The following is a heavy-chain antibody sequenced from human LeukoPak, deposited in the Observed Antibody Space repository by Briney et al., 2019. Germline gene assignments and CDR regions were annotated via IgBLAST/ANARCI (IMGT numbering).Heavy chain of an antibody. Sequence: ASVKVSCKASGYTFTSYGISWVRQAPGQGLEWMGWISAYNGNTNYAQKLQGRVTMTTDTSTSTASMELRSLTSDDTAVYYCVRDENYGIYINFDFWGQGTLVTVSS. D-gene: IGHD4-17*01. V-gene: IGHV1-18*01. CDR3: VRDENYGIYINFDF. CDR1: GYTFTSYG. J-gene: IGHJ4*02. CDR2: ISAYNGNT.